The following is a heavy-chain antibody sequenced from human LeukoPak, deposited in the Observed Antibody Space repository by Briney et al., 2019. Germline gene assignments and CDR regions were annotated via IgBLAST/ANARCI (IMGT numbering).Heavy chain of an antibody. Sequence: PGGSLRLSCAASGFTFDDYAMHWVRQAPGKGLEWVSGISWNSGYIGYADSVKGRFTISRDNAKNSLYLQMNSLRAEDTASYYCAKDRGGDCCPYYFDYWGQGTLVTVSS. V-gene: IGHV3-9*01. D-gene: IGHD2-21*02. CDR3: AKDRGGDCCPYYFDY. CDR2: ISWNSGYI. CDR1: GFTFDDYA. J-gene: IGHJ4*02.